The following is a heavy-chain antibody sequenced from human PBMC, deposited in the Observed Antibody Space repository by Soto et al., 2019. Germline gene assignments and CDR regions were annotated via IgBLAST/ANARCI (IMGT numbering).Heavy chain of an antibody. D-gene: IGHD2-2*01. CDR1: GGSINSRSYY. J-gene: IGHJ6*02. CDR3: ARHCFGLYSTSCCGCSMDV. V-gene: IGHV4-39*01. Sequence: SATLSLTCTFSGGSINSRSYYWGWIRQSPGKGLEWLGSIYYSGSTYYNPSLKSRVAMSVDTSKNQFSLKLRSVTAADTAVYYCARHCFGLYSTSCCGCSMDVWGQGTTVTV. CDR2: IYYSGST.